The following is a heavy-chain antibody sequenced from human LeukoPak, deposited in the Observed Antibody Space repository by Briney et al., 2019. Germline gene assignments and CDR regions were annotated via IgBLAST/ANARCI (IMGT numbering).Heavy chain of an antibody. CDR3: ARDHSGSYIY. Sequence: PGGSLRLSCAASGFTFSSYAMSWVRQAPGKGLEWVSAISGSGSTYYADSVKGRFTISRDNAKNSLYLQMNSLRAEDTAVYYCARDHSGSYIYWGQGTLVTVSS. D-gene: IGHD1-26*01. V-gene: IGHV3-23*01. J-gene: IGHJ4*02. CDR1: GFTFSSYA. CDR2: ISGSGST.